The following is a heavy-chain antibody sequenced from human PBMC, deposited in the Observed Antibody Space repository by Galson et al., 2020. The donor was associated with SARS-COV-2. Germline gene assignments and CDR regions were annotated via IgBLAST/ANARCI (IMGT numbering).Heavy chain of an antibody. V-gene: IGHV3-21*01. CDR1: GFNFNNYN. CDR2: ITTGSNYI. CDR3: ARDRPYVWGVDH. J-gene: IGHJ4*02. Sequence: GESLKISCVVSGFNFNNYNMDWVRQAPGKGLEWVASITTGSNYIYYADSVKGRFTISRDDAKKSLYLQMNNLRAEDSAVYYCARDRPYVWGVDHWGQGTLVTVSS. D-gene: IGHD3-16*01.